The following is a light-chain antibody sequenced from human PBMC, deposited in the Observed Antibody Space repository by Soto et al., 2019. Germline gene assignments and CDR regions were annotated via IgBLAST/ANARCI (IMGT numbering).Light chain of an antibody. J-gene: IGLJ3*02. CDR2: RVI. CDR3: GSYTSATTWV. V-gene: IGLV2-23*02. Sequence: QSVLTQPASVSGSPRQSITISCTGTSSDVGSYTLVSWYQQLPGKAPKLIIYRVINRPSGVSDRFSGSKSGNSASLSISGLHPDDEASYFCGSYTSATTWVFGGGTKLTVL. CDR1: SSDVGSYTL.